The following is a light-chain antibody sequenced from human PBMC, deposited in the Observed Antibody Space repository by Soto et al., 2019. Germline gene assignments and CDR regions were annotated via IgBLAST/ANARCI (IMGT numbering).Light chain of an antibody. CDR3: QQRSNWPIT. Sequence: EIVMTQSPATLSVSPGERATLSCRASQSVSSNLAWYQQKPGQAPRLLIYDASNRATGIPARFSGSGSGTDFTLTISSLEPEDFAVYYCQQRSNWPITFGQGTRLDI. CDR2: DAS. J-gene: IGKJ5*01. CDR1: QSVSSN. V-gene: IGKV3-11*01.